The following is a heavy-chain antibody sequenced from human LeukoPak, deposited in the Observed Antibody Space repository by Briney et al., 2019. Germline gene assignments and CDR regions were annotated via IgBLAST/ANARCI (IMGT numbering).Heavy chain of an antibody. V-gene: IGHV3-23*01. CDR1: GFTFRNNA. CDR2: ISGGGRST. Sequence: PGGSLRLSCAASGFTFRNNAMSWVRQAPGKGLEWVSGISGGGRSTYFADSVKGRFSITRDNSKNTVYLQMDSLRAEDTAVYYCARWYCSSTNCQSYYYGMDVWGQGTTVTVSS. D-gene: IGHD2-2*01. J-gene: IGHJ6*02. CDR3: ARWYCSSTNCQSYYYGMDV.